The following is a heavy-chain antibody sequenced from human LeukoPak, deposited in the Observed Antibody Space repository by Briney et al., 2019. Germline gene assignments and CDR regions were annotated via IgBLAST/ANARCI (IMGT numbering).Heavy chain of an antibody. CDR3: ARHRDYGDYGGFDY. V-gene: IGHV4-39*01. D-gene: IGHD4-17*01. J-gene: IGHJ4*02. Sequence: PSETLSLTCTVSGGSVSSTTYYWSWIRQPPGKGLEWIASINYSGSTYYNPSLKSRVTISVDTSKNQFSLKLSSVTAADTAVYYCARHRDYGDYGGFDYWGQGTLVTVSS. CDR2: INYSGST. CDR1: GGSVSSTTYY.